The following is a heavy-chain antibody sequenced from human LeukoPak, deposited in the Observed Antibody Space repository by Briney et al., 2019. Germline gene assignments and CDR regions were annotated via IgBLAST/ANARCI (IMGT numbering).Heavy chain of an antibody. V-gene: IGHV1-2*06. J-gene: IGHJ6*02. CDR2: INPNSGGT. D-gene: IGHD2-2*01. Sequence: ASVKVSCKASGYTFTGYYMHWVRQAPGQGLEWMGRINPNSGGTSYAQKFQGRVTMTRDTSISTAYMELSRLRSDDTAVYYCARGDPGYCSSTSCYLHYYGMDVWGQGTTVTVSS. CDR1: GYTFTGYY. CDR3: ARGDPGYCSSTSCYLHYYGMDV.